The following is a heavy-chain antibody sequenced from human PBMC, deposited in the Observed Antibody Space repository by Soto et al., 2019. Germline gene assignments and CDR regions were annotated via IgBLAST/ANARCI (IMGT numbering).Heavy chain of an antibody. Sequence: PGGSLRLSCAASGFTFGTTDMSWVRQAPGEGLEWVSTIDGSGGITYYADSVKGRFTISRDNSRNTVYLQMNSLRGDDTALYYCVKNPGWFNTWGQGALVTVSS. J-gene: IGHJ5*02. CDR1: GFTFGTTD. V-gene: IGHV3-23*01. CDR2: IDGSGGIT. CDR3: VKNPGWFNT.